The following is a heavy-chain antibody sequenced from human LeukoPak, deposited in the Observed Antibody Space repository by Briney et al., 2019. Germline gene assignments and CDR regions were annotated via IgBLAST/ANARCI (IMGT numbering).Heavy chain of an antibody. CDR1: GDSVSSNNGA. J-gene: IGHJ4*02. D-gene: IGHD6-19*01. CDR2: TYYRSKWYN. V-gene: IGHV6-1*01. Sequence: SQTLSLTCDISGDSVSSNNGAWNWIRQSPSRGPEWLGRTYYRSKWYNDYAGSLNGRITISPDTSKNQFSLHLNSVTPEDTAVYYCARDLGNTGWYTFDYWGQGILVTVSS. CDR3: ARDLGNTGWYTFDY.